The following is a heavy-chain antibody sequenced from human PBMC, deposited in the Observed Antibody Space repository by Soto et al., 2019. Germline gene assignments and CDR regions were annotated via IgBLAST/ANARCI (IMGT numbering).Heavy chain of an antibody. J-gene: IGHJ6*02. CDR1: AFTFRSYG. D-gene: IGHD3-10*01. V-gene: IGHV3-30*03. CDR3: IRSGNSHSFDYYYNMDV. CDR2: ISYDGTNK. Sequence: ESGGGVVQPGGSLRLSCAASAFTFRSYGMHWVRQAPGKGLEWVAVISYDGTNKYYADSVKGRFTISRDNSKNTLYLQMNSLRGEDTAVYYCIRSGNSHSFDYYYNMDVWGQGTTVTVSS.